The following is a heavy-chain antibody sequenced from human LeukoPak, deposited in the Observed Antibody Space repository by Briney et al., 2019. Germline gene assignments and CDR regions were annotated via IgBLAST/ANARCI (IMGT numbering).Heavy chain of an antibody. CDR2: ISYDGSNK. J-gene: IGHJ4*02. CDR1: GSTFSSYA. CDR3: ARDTAMGEYYFDH. V-gene: IGHV3-30-3*01. D-gene: IGHD5-18*01. Sequence: GGSLRLSCAASGSTFSSYAMHWVRQAPGNGLEWVAVISYDGSNKYYADSVKGRFTISRDNSKNTLYLQMNSLRAEDTAVYYCARDTAMGEYYFDHWGQGTLVTVSS.